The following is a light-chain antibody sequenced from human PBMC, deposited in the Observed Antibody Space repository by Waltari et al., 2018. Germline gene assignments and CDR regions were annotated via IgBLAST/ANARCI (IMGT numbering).Light chain of an antibody. V-gene: IGLV3-21*02. Sequence: SYVLTQPPSVSVAPGQTARISCGGNNIGTKSVHWDQQRPGQAPVLVVYVDTCRPSVFPGRFSGSHPGNTATLTISRVEAVYESDYYCQVWDVNTDHLVFWTGTKVTVL. CDR1: NIGTKS. CDR3: QVWDVNTDHLV. J-gene: IGLJ1*01. CDR2: VDT.